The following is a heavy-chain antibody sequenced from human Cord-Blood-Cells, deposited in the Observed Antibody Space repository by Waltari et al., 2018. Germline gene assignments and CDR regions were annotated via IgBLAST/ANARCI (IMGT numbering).Heavy chain of an antibody. Sequence: EVQLVESGGGLVKPGGSLSLSCAASGFTFSSYSMNWVRQAPGKGLEWVSSISSSSSYIYYADSVKGRFTISRDNAKNSLYLQMNSLRAEDTAVYYCARDTSLVGYYFDYWGQGTLVTVSS. CDR1: GFTFSSYS. CDR3: ARDTSLVGYYFDY. V-gene: IGHV3-21*01. J-gene: IGHJ4*02. CDR2: ISSSSSYI. D-gene: IGHD2-15*01.